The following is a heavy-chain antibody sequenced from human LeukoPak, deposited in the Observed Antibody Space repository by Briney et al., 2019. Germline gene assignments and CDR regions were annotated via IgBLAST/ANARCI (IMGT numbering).Heavy chain of an antibody. Sequence: PGGSLRLSCEASGIAFSSYSMYWVRQAPGKGLEYVSAITSNGGSTYYVNSVKGRFTISRDNSKSTLYLQMDSLIAEDMAVHFCARSQGGYCDYWGQGTLVTVSS. CDR3: ARSQGGYCDY. CDR2: ITSNGGST. J-gene: IGHJ4*02. V-gene: IGHV3-64*01. CDR1: GIAFSSYS.